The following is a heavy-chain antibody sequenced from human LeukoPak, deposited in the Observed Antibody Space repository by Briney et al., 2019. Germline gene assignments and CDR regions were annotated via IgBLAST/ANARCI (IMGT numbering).Heavy chain of an antibody. J-gene: IGHJ4*02. CDR2: IYTSGST. CDR1: GGSISSGSYY. Sequence: SQTLSLTCTVSGGSISSGSYYWSWIRQPAGKGLEWIVRIYTSGSTKYNPSPKKRVTISVDTSKNQFSLKLSSVTAADTAVYYCARAREWELLSDFDYWGQGTLVTVSS. D-gene: IGHD1-26*01. CDR3: ARAREWELLSDFDY. V-gene: IGHV4-61*02.